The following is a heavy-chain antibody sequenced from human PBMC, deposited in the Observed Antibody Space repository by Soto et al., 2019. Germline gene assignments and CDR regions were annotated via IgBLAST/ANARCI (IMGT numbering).Heavy chain of an antibody. CDR1: GFTFSSYA. Sequence: GGSLRLSCAASGFTFSSYAMSWVRQAPGKGLEWVSAVSGNGQGIYYADSVRGRFTISRDNSKNTVFLHMDSLRAEDTAVYYCAKDRDYPRDYFHYWGQGTLVTVSS. J-gene: IGHJ4*02. V-gene: IGHV3-23*01. CDR2: VSGNGQGI. D-gene: IGHD3-10*01. CDR3: AKDRDYPRDYFHY.